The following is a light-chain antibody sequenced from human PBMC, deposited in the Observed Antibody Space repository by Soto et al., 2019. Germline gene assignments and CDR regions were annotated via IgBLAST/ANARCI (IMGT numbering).Light chain of an antibody. V-gene: IGLV2-23*01. CDR2: EGS. CDR3: CSYAGSPTYV. Sequence: QSALTQPASVSVSPGQSITISCTGTSSDVGSYNLVSWYQQHPGKAPKLMIYEGSKRPSGVSNRFSGSKSGNTASLTISGLQAEDEADYYCCSYAGSPTYVFGTGTKVTVL. CDR1: SSDVGSYNL. J-gene: IGLJ1*01.